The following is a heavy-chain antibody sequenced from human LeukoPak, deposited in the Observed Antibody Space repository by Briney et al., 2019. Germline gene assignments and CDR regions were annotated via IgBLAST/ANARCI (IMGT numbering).Heavy chain of an antibody. Sequence: SVKVSCKASGGTFSSYAISWVRQAPGQGLEWMGRIIPILGIANYAQKFQGRVTITADKSASTAYMELSSLRSEDTAVYYCARGAYYDSSGNYYLSSTPWGQGTLVTVSS. CDR1: GGTFSSYA. D-gene: IGHD3-22*01. CDR3: ARGAYYDSSGNYYLSSTP. CDR2: IIPILGIA. J-gene: IGHJ5*02. V-gene: IGHV1-69*04.